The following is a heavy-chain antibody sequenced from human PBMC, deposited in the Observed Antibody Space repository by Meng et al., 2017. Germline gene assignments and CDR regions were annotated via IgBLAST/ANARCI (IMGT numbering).Heavy chain of an antibody. CDR2: ISYDGSNK. CDR3: ARDPYYYDSSGRGNYFDY. D-gene: IGHD3-22*01. CDR1: GFTFSSYA. V-gene: IGHV3-30*16. J-gene: IGHJ4*02. Sequence: GESLKISCAASGFTFSSYAMHWVRQAPGKGLEWVADISYDGSNKYYADSVKGRFTISRDNSKNTLYLQMNSLRAEDTAVYYCARDPYYYDSSGRGNYFDYWGQGTLVTVSS.